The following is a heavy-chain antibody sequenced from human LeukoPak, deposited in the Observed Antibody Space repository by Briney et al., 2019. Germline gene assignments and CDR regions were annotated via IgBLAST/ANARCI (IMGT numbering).Heavy chain of an antibody. CDR1: GGTFSSYA. J-gene: IGHJ4*02. V-gene: IGHV1-69*01. CDR2: IIPIFGTA. Sequence: GASVKVSCKASGGTFSSYAISWVRQAPGHGLEWMGGIIPIFGTANYALKFQGRVTITPDESTSTAYMELSSLRSEDTAVYYCASLSGDYYDSSGYYYSSDYWGQGTLVTVSS. CDR3: ASLSGDYYDSSGYYYSSDY. D-gene: IGHD3-22*01.